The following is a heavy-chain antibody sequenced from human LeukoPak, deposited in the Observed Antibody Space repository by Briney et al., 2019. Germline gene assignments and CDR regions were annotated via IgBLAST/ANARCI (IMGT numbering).Heavy chain of an antibody. CDR1: GFTFSSYS. D-gene: IGHD3-9*01. J-gene: IGHJ4*02. Sequence: WGSLRLSCAASGFTFSSYSMNWVRQAPGKGLEWVSYISSSSSTIYYADSVKGRFTISGDNAKNSLYLQMNSLRAEDTAVYYCARDLRYYDILTAQNYWGQGTLVTVSS. CDR3: ARDLRYYDILTAQNY. CDR2: ISSSSSTI. V-gene: IGHV3-48*01.